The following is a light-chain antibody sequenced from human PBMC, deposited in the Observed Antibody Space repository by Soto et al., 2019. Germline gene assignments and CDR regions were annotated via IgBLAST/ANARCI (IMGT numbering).Light chain of an antibody. V-gene: IGLV2-14*01. CDR1: DSDVGGYYY. J-gene: IGLJ1*01. CDR3: SSYTNTNTFV. CDR2: EVS. Sequence: QSALTQPASVSGSPGQSITISCTGSDSDVGGYYYVSWYQHHPAKAPKLIIYEVSNRPSGVSDRFSGSKSGNTASLTISGLQAEDEGDYYCSSYTNTNTFVFGTGTKVTVL.